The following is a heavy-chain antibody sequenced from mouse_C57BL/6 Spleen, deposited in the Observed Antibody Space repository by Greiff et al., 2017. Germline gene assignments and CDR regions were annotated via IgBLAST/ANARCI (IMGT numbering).Heavy chain of an antibody. J-gene: IGHJ1*03. CDR3: ARRGYGSWDWYFDV. Sequence: EVHLVESEGGLVQPGSSMKLSCTASGFTFSDYYMAWVRQVPEKGLEWVANINYDGSSTYYLDSLKSRFIISRDNAKNILYLQMSSLKSEDTATYYCARRGYGSWDWYFDVWGTGTTVTVSS. CDR2: INYDGSST. V-gene: IGHV5-16*01. CDR1: GFTFSDYY. D-gene: IGHD1-1*01.